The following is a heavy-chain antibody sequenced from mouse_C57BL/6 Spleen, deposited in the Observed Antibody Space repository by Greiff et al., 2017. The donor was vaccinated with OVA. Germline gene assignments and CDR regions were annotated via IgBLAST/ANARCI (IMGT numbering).Heavy chain of an antibody. CDR2: ISDGGSYT. CDR3: ARDNYGTLYEDYFDY. V-gene: IGHV5-4*01. Sequence: DVMLVESGGGLVKPGGSLKLSCAASGFTFSSYAMSWVRQTPEKRLEWVATISDGGSYTYYPDNVKGRFTISRDNAKNNLYLQMSHLKSEDTAMYYCARDNYGTLYEDYFDYWGQGTTLTVSS. J-gene: IGHJ2*01. CDR1: GFTFSSYA. D-gene: IGHD1-1*01.